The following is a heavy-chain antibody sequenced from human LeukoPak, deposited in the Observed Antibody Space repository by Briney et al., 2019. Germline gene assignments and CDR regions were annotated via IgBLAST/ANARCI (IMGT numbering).Heavy chain of an antibody. Sequence: PGGSLRLSCAASGFTVSSNYMSWVRQAPGKGLEWVSVIYSGGSTYYADSVKGRFTISRDNSKNTLYLQMNSLRAEDTAVYYCARASRDGYFSRWGQGTLVTVSS. J-gene: IGHJ4*02. CDR2: IYSGGST. V-gene: IGHV3-53*01. CDR3: ARASRDGYFSR. CDR1: GFTVSSNY. D-gene: IGHD5-24*01.